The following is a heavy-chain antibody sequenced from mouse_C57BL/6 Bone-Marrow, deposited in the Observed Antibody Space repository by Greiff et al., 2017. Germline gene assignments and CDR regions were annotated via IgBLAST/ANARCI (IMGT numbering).Heavy chain of an antibody. CDR2: IYPGSGNT. J-gene: IGHJ3*01. CDR1: GYSFTSYY. D-gene: IGHD2-3*01. Sequence: QVQLQQSGPELVKPGASVKISCKASGYSFTSYYIHWVKQRPGQGLEWIGWIYPGSGNTKYNEKFKGTATLTADTSSSTAYMQLSSLTSEDSAVYYCARNGYYVGPFAYWGQGTLVTVSA. CDR3: ARNGYYVGPFAY. V-gene: IGHV1-66*01.